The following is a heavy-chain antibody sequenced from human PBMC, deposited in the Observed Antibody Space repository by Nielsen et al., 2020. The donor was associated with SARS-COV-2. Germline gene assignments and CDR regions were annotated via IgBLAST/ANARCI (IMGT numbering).Heavy chain of an antibody. Sequence: SETLSLTCAVYGGSFSGYYWSWIRQPPGKGLEWIGEINHSGSPYYSPSLKSRVTISVDTSKNHFSLNLSSVTAADTAVYYCARHFDWFDPWGQGTLVTVSS. V-gene: IGHV4-34*01. CDR1: GGSFSGYY. D-gene: IGHD3-3*02. CDR3: ARHFDWFDP. J-gene: IGHJ5*02. CDR2: INHSGSP.